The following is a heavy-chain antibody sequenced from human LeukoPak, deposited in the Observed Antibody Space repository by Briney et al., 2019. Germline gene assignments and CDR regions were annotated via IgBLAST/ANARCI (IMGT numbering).Heavy chain of an antibody. CDR1: GFTFSSYA. J-gene: IGHJ3*02. D-gene: IGHD6-19*01. V-gene: IGHV3-23*01. CDR2: ISGSGGST. CDR3: AIPLLLIAVADYPDAFDI. Sequence: PGGSLRLSCAASGFTFSSYAMSWVRQAPGKGLEWVSAISGSGGSTYYADSVKGRFTISRDNSKNTLYLQMNSLRAEDTAVYYCAIPLLLIAVADYPDAFDIWGQGTMVTVSS.